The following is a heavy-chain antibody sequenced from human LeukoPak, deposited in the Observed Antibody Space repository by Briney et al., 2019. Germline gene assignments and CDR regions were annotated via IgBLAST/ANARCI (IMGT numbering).Heavy chain of an antibody. CDR3: ARGLGYYDLWSGSEGGIDY. CDR2: ISAYNGNT. D-gene: IGHD3-3*01. J-gene: IGHJ4*02. Sequence: ASVTVSCKASGYTFTSYGISWVRQAPGQELEWMGWISAYNGNTNYAQKLQGRVTMTTDTSTSTAYMELRSLRSDDTAVYYCARGLGYYDLWSGSEGGIDYRGQGTLVTVSS. CDR1: GYTFTSYG. V-gene: IGHV1-18*01.